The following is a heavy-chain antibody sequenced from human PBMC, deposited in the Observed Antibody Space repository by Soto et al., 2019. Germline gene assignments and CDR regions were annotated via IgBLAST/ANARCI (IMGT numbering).Heavy chain of an antibody. V-gene: IGHV3-53*04. CDR2: IYSGGST. Sequence: GGSLRLSCAASGFTVSSNYMSWVRQAPGKGLEWVSVIYSGGSTYYTDSVKGRFTISRHNSKNTLYLQMNSLRDEDTAVYYCARDALLWFGERPQHYYYYMDVWGKGTTVTVSS. D-gene: IGHD3-10*01. CDR1: GFTVSSNY. J-gene: IGHJ6*03. CDR3: ARDALLWFGERPQHYYYYMDV.